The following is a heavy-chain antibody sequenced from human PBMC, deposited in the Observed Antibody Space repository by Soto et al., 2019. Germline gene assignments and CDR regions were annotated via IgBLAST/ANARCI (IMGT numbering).Heavy chain of an antibody. CDR1: GFTFSNYV. J-gene: IGHJ2*01. V-gene: IGHV3-64*01. CDR2: ITSNGDST. Sequence: PGGSLRLSCAASGFTFSNYVVHWVRQAPGKGLQYVSVITSNGDSTDYASSVKGRFTISRDNPKNTLYLEMGALRPGDMAVYYCARGGYCSGGPCSSYPRTWYFDLWGRGTLVTVSS. D-gene: IGHD2-15*01. CDR3: ARGGYCSGGPCSSYPRTWYFDL.